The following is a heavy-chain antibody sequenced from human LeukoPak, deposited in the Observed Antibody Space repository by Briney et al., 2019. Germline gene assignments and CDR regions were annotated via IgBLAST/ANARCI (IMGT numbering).Heavy chain of an antibody. Sequence: GGSLRLSCTVSGFTVSGNSMSWVRQAPGKGLEWVSFIYSDNTHYSDSVKGRFTISRDNAKNSLYLQMNSPRGEDTALYHCARVGGPSHYGGETYYMDVWGKGTTVTISS. CDR1: GFTVSGNS. V-gene: IGHV3-53*01. J-gene: IGHJ6*03. D-gene: IGHD4-23*01. CDR3: ARVGGPSHYGGETYYMDV. CDR2: IYSDNT.